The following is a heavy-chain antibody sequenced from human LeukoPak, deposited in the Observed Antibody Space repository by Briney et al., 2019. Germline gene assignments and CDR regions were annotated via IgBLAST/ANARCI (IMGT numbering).Heavy chain of an antibody. CDR1: GGSISSYY. CDR3: ARQAMPTSYYYYGMDV. Sequence: PSETLSLTCTVSGGSISSYYWSWIRQPPGKELEWIGYIYYSGSTNYNPSLKSRVTISVDTSKNQFSLKLSSVTAADTAVYYCARQAMPTSYYYYGMDVWGQGTTVTVSS. J-gene: IGHJ6*02. V-gene: IGHV4-59*08. D-gene: IGHD2-2*01. CDR2: IYYSGST.